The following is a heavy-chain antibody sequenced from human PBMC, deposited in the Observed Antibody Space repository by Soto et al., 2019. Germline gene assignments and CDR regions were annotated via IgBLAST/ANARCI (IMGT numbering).Heavy chain of an antibody. CDR3: ARSTTVPKFDY. D-gene: IGHD4-17*01. V-gene: IGHV4-59*01. CDR1: GGSISSYY. Sequence: LSETLSLTCTVSGGSISSYYWSWIRQPPGKGLEWIGYIYYSGSTNYNPSLKSRVTISVDTSKNQFSLKLSSVTAADTAVYYCARSTTVPKFDYWGQGTLVTVSS. CDR2: IYYSGST. J-gene: IGHJ4*02.